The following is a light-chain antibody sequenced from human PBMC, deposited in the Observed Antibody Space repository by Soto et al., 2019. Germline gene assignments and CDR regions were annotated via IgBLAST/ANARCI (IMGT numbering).Light chain of an antibody. CDR3: QQYDNCPPSYT. Sequence: EIVMTQSPDTLSVSPGERATLSCRASQSVSSNLAWYQQKPGQAPRLLMYGASTRATGVLARFSGSGSGTESSLTISSLEFEDVAVYYCQQYDNCPPSYTFGHGTKLEIK. J-gene: IGKJ2*01. CDR1: QSVSSN. V-gene: IGKV3-15*01. CDR2: GAS.